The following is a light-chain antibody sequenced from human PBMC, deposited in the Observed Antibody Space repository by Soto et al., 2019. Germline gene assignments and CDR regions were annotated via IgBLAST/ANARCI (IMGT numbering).Light chain of an antibody. V-gene: IGLV2-8*01. J-gene: IGLJ1*01. CDR2: DVT. CDR1: ISDVGSFNH. Sequence: QSALTQPPSASGSPGQSVTISCTGTISDVGSFNHVSWYQQHPGKAPKLMIYDVTQRPSGVPDRFSGSKSGNTASLTVASLQAEDEAEYYCSAYGGSNIVVFGTGTKLTVL. CDR3: SAYGGSNIVV.